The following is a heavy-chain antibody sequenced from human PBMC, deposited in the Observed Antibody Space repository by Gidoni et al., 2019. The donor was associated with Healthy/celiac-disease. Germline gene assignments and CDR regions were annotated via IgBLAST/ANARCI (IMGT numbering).Heavy chain of an antibody. Sequence: EVQLVESGGGLVQPGRSLRLSCAASGFPFDDYAMHWVRQAPGKGLEWVSGISWNSGSIGYADSVKGRFTISRDNAKNSLYLQMNSLRAEDTALYYCAKDQGVVVVPAAWIDYWGQGTLVTVSS. V-gene: IGHV3-9*01. CDR2: ISWNSGSI. J-gene: IGHJ4*02. D-gene: IGHD2-2*01. CDR3: AKDQGVVVVPAAWIDY. CDR1: GFPFDDYA.